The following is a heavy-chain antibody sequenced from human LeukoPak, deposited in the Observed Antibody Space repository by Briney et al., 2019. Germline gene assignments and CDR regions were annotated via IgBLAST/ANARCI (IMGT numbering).Heavy chain of an antibody. V-gene: IGHV3-21*04. CDR1: GFTFSRYS. CDR3: AKDLSSTNLG. CDR2: ISSSSSYI. D-gene: IGHD5-24*01. Sequence: GSLRLSCAASGFTFSRYSMNWVRQAPGKGLEWVSSISSSSSYIYYADSVKGRFTISRDNSKNTLYLQMNSLRAEDTAVYYCAKDLSSTNLGWGQGTLVTVSS. J-gene: IGHJ4*02.